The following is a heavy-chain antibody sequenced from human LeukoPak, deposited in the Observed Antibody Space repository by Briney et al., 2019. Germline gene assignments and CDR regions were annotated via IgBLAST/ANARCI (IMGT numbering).Heavy chain of an antibody. D-gene: IGHD3-10*01. CDR1: GFTFDDYA. Sequence: PGGSLRLSCAASGFTFDDYAMHWVRQAPGKGLEWVSGISWNSGSIGYADPVKGRFTISRDNAKNSLYLQMNSLRAEDMALYYCAKAEGSMVRGVFPPYFDYWGQGTLVTVSS. J-gene: IGHJ4*02. CDR2: ISWNSGSI. V-gene: IGHV3-9*03. CDR3: AKAEGSMVRGVFPPYFDY.